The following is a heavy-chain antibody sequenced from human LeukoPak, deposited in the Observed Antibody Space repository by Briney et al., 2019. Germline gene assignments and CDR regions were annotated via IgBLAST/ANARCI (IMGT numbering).Heavy chain of an antibody. CDR2: INAGNGNT. CDR3: ARGPLRFAYFDY. J-gene: IGHJ4*02. V-gene: IGHV1-3*01. D-gene: IGHD3-3*01. Sequence: ASVKVSCKASGYTFTSYAMHWVRQAPGQRLEWMGWINAGNGNTKYSQKFQGRVTITRDTSASTAYMGLSSLRSEDTAVYYCARGPLRFAYFDYWGQGTLVTVSS. CDR1: GYTFTSYA.